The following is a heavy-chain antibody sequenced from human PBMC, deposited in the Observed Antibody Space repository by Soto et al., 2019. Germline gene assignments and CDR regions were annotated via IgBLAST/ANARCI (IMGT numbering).Heavy chain of an antibody. CDR1: GFTFSSYS. V-gene: IGHV3-48*02. CDR3: ARRAHDYGDWGAFDI. Sequence: ESGGGLVQPGGSLRLSCAASGFTFSSYSMNWVRQAPGKGLEWVSYISSSSSTIYYADSVKGRFTISRDNAKNSLYLQMNSLRDEDTAVYYCARRAHDYGDWGAFDIWGQGTMVTVSS. CDR2: ISSSSSTI. J-gene: IGHJ3*02. D-gene: IGHD4-17*01.